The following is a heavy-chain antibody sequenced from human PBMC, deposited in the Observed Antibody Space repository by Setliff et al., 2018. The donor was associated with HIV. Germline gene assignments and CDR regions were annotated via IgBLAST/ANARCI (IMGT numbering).Heavy chain of an antibody. Sequence: GGSLRLSCSASGFTFSSYAMHWVRQAPGKGLEYVSAISSNGGSTYYADSVKGRFTISRDNSKNTLYLQMNSLRAEDTAVYYCAKDRQLRSMYYFDYWGQGTLVTVSS. CDR1: GFTFSSYA. V-gene: IGHV3-64*04. CDR3: AKDRQLRSMYYFDY. CDR2: ISSNGGST. J-gene: IGHJ4*02. D-gene: IGHD6-13*01.